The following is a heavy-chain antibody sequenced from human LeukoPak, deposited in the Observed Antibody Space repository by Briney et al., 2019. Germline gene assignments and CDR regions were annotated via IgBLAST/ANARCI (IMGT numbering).Heavy chain of an antibody. D-gene: IGHD3-10*01. CDR2: ISGSGDST. V-gene: IGHV3-23*01. CDR1: GFTFSSYA. Sequence: GGSLRLSCAASGFTFSSYAMSWVRQAPGKELEWVSGISGSGDSTYYADSVKGRFTISRDNSKSTLYLQMNSLRAEDTAVYYCAKDETMVRGGSRPYWGQGTPVTVSS. J-gene: IGHJ4*02. CDR3: AKDETMVRGGSRPY.